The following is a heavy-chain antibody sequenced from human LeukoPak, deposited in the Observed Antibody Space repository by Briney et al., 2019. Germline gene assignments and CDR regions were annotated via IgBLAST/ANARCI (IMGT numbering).Heavy chain of an antibody. J-gene: IGHJ4*02. D-gene: IGHD3-3*01. Sequence: SVKVSCKASGGTFSSYAISWVRQAPGQGLEWMGGIIPIFGTANYAQKFQGRVTITTDESTSTAYMELSSLRSEDTAVYYCARGFYYDFWSGYYVYWGQGTLVTVSP. CDR3: ARGFYYDFWSGYYVY. CDR2: IIPIFGTA. CDR1: GGTFSSYA. V-gene: IGHV1-69*05.